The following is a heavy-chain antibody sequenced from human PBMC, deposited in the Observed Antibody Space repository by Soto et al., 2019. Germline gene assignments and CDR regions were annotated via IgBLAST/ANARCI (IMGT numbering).Heavy chain of an antibody. Sequence: QVQLVESGGGVVQPGRSLRLSCAASGFTFSNYGMHWVRQAPGKGLEWVALIWYDGSNKYYADSVKGRFTISRDNSKNTLYLQMNSLRAEDTAVYYCARDLSISTIGTRPVCYYYYGMDVWGQGTTVTVSS. CDR1: GFTFSNYG. J-gene: IGHJ6*02. V-gene: IGHV3-33*01. CDR3: ARDLSISTIGTRPVCYYYYGMDV. CDR2: IWYDGSNK. D-gene: IGHD2-2*01.